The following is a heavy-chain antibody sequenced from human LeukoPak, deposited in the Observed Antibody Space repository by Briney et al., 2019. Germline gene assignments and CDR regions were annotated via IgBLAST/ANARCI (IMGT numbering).Heavy chain of an antibody. CDR3: ARDERLEFDY. V-gene: IGHV3-7*01. D-gene: IGHD1-1*01. CDR1: GFTFSRYW. Sequence: GGSLRLSCAASGFTFSRYWMNWVRQGPGKGLEWVANIKEDGSEENYVDSVKGRFTISRDNAKNSLYLEMNSLRAEDTAVYYCARDERLEFDYWGQGTLVTVSS. J-gene: IGHJ4*02. CDR2: IKEDGSEE.